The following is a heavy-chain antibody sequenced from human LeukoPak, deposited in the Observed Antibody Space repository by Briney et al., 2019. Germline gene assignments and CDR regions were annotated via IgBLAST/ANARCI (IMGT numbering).Heavy chain of an antibody. CDR3: AKDLRLLWFGEPDNWFDP. Sequence: GGSLRLSCAASGFTFSRYGMHWVRQAPGKGLEWVAFIRYDGSNKYYADSVKGRFTISRDNSKNTLYLQMNSLRAEDTAVYYCAKDLRLLWFGEPDNWFDPWGQGTLVTVSS. V-gene: IGHV3-30*02. CDR1: GFTFSRYG. J-gene: IGHJ5*02. CDR2: IRYDGSNK. D-gene: IGHD3-10*01.